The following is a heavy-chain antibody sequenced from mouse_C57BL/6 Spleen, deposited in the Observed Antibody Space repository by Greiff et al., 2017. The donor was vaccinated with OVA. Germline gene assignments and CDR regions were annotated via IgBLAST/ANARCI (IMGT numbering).Heavy chain of an antibody. CDR3: VTAQATWDYYAMDY. Sequence: EVMLVESGGGLVQPKGSLKLSCAASGFSFNTYAMNWVRQAPGKGLEWVARIRSKSNNYATYYADSVKDRFTISRDDSESMLYLQMNNLKTEDTAMYYCVTAQATWDYYAMDYWGQGTSVTVSS. J-gene: IGHJ4*01. V-gene: IGHV10-1*01. D-gene: IGHD3-2*02. CDR1: GFSFNTYA. CDR2: IRSKSNNYAT.